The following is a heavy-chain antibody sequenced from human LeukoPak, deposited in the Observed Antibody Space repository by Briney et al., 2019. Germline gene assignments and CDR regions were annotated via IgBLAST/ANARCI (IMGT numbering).Heavy chain of an antibody. CDR2: IYPGDSDT. Sequence: RGESLKISCKCSGYSFTSYWIAWVRQMPGKGLEWMGIIYPGDSDTRYSPSFQGQVTISVDKSISTAYLQWSSLKASDTAIYYCAKIDRQYCSRSSCYALDYWGQGTQVTVSS. V-gene: IGHV5-51*01. J-gene: IGHJ4*02. D-gene: IGHD2-2*01. CDR1: GYSFTSYW. CDR3: AKIDRQYCSRSSCYALDY.